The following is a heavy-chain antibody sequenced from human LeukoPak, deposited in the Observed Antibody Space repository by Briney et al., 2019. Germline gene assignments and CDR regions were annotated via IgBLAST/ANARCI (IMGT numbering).Heavy chain of an antibody. D-gene: IGHD5-12*01. CDR1: GFTFDDYA. Sequence: PGRSLRLSCATSGFTFDDYAMHWVRQAPGKGLEWVSGVSWNSGNIDYADSVKGRFTISRDNAENSLYLQMNSLRAEDTALYYCVKDRGYDYRYGMDVWGIGTTVTVSS. J-gene: IGHJ6*04. CDR2: VSWNSGNI. V-gene: IGHV3-9*01. CDR3: VKDRGYDYRYGMDV.